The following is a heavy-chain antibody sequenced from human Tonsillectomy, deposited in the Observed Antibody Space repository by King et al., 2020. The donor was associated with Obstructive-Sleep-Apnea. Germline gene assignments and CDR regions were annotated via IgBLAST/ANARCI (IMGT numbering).Heavy chain of an antibody. J-gene: IGHJ4*02. V-gene: IGHV5-51*01. CDR2: IYLGGSDT. CDR3: ARPNRGVVDFLY. CDR1: GYIFTNSW. D-gene: IGHD7-27*01. Sequence: VQLVESGAELRKPGECLKISCVASGYIFTNSWIGWVRQMPGKGLEWGGFIYLGGSDTRYSPSFEGQVTIAADKSASTAYLQWNSLKASDSAMYYCARPNRGVVDFLYWGQGTLVTVSS.